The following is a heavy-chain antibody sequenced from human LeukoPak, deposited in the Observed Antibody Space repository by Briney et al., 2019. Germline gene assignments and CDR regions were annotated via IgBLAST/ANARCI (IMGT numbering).Heavy chain of an antibody. CDR3: ARDSYYYGLDV. Sequence: KPSETLSLTCTVSGGSISNYYWTWIRQPPGKGLEWIGYISYSGSTNYNPSLKSRVTILIDTSKSQFSLKLSSLTAADTAVYYCARDSYYYGLDVWGQGTTVTVSS. J-gene: IGHJ6*02. V-gene: IGHV4-59*08. CDR2: ISYSGST. CDR1: GGSISNYY. D-gene: IGHD2-21*01.